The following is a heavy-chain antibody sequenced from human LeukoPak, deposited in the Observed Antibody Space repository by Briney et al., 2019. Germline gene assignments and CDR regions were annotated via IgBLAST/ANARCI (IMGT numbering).Heavy chain of an antibody. CDR3: ARHHRIVVTQHQLHGAFDI. D-gene: IGHD2-2*01. V-gene: IGHV4-39*01. J-gene: IGHJ3*02. Sequence: PSQTLSLTCTVSGGSISSSSYYWGWIRQPPGKGLEWIGSIYYSGSTYYNPSLKSRVTISVDTSKNQFSLKLSSVTAADTAVHYCARHHRIVVTQHQLHGAFDIWGQGTMVTVSS. CDR1: GGSISSSSYY. CDR2: IYYSGST.